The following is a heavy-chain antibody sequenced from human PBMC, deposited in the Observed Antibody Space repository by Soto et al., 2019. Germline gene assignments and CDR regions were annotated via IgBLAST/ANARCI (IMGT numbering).Heavy chain of an antibody. J-gene: IGHJ6*02. Sequence: GSLTLSXAASGDTFNNYAMGWVRQAPGKGLEWVSAISGSGGSTYYADSVKGRFTITRENSKNTLNLQMSTLRAEEMVVYYCAKDFRGPVYSYGMNVWCQRTTVTV. CDR3: AKDFRGPVYSYGMNV. CDR1: GDTFNNYA. CDR2: ISGSGGST. D-gene: IGHD5-12*01. V-gene: IGHV3-23*01.